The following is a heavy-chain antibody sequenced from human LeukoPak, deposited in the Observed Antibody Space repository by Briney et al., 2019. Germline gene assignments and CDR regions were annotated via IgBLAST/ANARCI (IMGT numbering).Heavy chain of an antibody. CDR2: INHSGST. J-gene: IGHJ6*02. Sequence: SETLSLTCAVYGGSFSGYYWSWIRQPPGKGLEWIGEINHSGSTNYNPSLESRVTISVDTSKNQFSLKLSSVTAADTAVYYCARGRGYYDSSPGVGGQGTTVTVSS. CDR1: GGSFSGYY. V-gene: IGHV4-34*01. D-gene: IGHD3-22*01. CDR3: ARGRGYYDSSPGV.